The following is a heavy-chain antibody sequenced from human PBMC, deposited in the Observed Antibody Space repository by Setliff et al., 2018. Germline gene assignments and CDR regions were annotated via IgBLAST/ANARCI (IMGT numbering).Heavy chain of an antibody. CDR2: IFHSGTT. CDR1: GGSVSSGSYY. J-gene: IGHJ6*03. Sequence: SETLSLTCSVSGGSVSSGSYYWGWIRQPPGKGLEWIGSIFHSGTTYYNPSLKSRITMSVDTSMNQLSLRLSSVTAADTAVYYCARADSNTYYYYYYMDVWGKGTTVTVSS. D-gene: IGHD4-4*01. V-gene: IGHV4-39*01. CDR3: ARADSNTYYYYYYMDV.